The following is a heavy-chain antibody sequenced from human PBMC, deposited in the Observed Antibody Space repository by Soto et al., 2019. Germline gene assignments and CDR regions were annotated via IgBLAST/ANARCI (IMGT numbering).Heavy chain of an antibody. V-gene: IGHV4-59*01. Sequence: PSETLSLTCTVSGGSISPYYWGWIRQPPGKGLAWLGQIYYGGSTNYNPSLKSRVTISVDISKNQLSLKLSSVTAAGAAVINCERGGKYSSWGDFDSWGQGTLVTVSS. J-gene: IGHJ4*02. D-gene: IGHD6-19*01. CDR3: ERGGKYSSWGDFDS. CDR1: GGSISPYY. CDR2: IYYGGST.